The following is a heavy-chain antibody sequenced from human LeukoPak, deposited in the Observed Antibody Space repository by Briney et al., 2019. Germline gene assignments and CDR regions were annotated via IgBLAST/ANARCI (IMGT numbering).Heavy chain of an antibody. V-gene: IGHV3-23*01. CDR2: IRGSGGST. CDR3: AKDLVRGVTTGY. CDR1: GFTFSSYG. D-gene: IGHD3-10*01. J-gene: IGHJ4*02. Sequence: TGGSLRLSCAASGFTFSSYGMSWVRQAPGKGLEWVSAIRGSGGSTYYADSVKGRFTISRENCKNTLYLQMNSLRAEDTAVYYCAKDLVRGVTTGYWGQGTLVTVSS.